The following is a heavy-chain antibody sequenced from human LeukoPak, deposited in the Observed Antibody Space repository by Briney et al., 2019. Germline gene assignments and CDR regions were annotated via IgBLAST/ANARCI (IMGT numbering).Heavy chain of an antibody. CDR1: GGSFSGYY. V-gene: IGHV4-34*01. CDR3: ARSRSGSRPFDY. D-gene: IGHD3-10*01. J-gene: IGHJ4*02. CDR2: INHSGST. Sequence: PSETLSLTCAAYGGSFSGYYWSWIRQPPGKGLEWIGEINHSGSTNYNPSLKSRVTISVDTSKNQFSLKLSSVTAADTAVYYCARSRSGSRPFDYWGQGSLVTVSS.